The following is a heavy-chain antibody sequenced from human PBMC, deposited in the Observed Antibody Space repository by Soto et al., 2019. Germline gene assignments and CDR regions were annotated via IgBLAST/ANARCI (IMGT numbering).Heavy chain of an antibody. CDR1: GFIASSTY. J-gene: IGHJ4*02. V-gene: IGHV3-53*01. CDR2: LYGGGTT. Sequence: GGSLRLPCAASGFIASSTYMSWVRQAPGKGLEWVSVLYGGGTTYYAGSVKGRFTISRDNSKNTLYLQLDSLRAEDTAVYYCARHPPTSNWPTVLDYWGQGALVTVSS. D-gene: IGHD4-4*01. CDR3: ARHPPTSNWPTVLDY.